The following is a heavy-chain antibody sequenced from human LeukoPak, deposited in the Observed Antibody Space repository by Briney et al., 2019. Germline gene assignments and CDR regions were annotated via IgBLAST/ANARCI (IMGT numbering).Heavy chain of an antibody. Sequence: GGSLRLSCAASGFTFTSNAMSWVRQAPGKGREWVSTISGSGGSTYYADSVKGRFTISRDNSKNTLYLQMNSLRAEDTAVYSCAKNGEVLSWFDPWGQGTLVTVSS. CDR2: ISGSGGST. J-gene: IGHJ5*02. CDR1: GFTFTSNA. D-gene: IGHD3-10*01. CDR3: AKNGEVLSWFDP. V-gene: IGHV3-23*01.